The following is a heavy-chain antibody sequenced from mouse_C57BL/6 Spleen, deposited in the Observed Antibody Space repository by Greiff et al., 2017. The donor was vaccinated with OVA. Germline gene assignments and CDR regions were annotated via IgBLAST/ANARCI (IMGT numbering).Heavy chain of an antibody. J-gene: IGHJ4*01. CDR1: GYTFTSYW. Sequence: QVQLQQPGAELVKPGASVKMSCKASGYTFTSYWITWVKQRPGQGLEWIGDIYPGSGSTNYNEKFKSKATLTVDTSSSTAYMQLSSLTSEDSAVYYCARSYDYDEYYYAMDYWGQGTSVTVSS. CDR3: ARSYDYDEYYYAMDY. V-gene: IGHV1-55*01. CDR2: IYPGSGST. D-gene: IGHD2-4*01.